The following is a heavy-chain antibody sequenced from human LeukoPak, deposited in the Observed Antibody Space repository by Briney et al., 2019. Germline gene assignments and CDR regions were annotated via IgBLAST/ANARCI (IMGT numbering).Heavy chain of an antibody. CDR3: ATSGFSGYDHPS. Sequence: GGSLRLSCAASGFTFRGYSMAWVRLAPEKGLEWVSVIRGGADDTSYADSVKGRFTISRDNSKNTLFLQMDGLRVEDTAVYYCATSGFSGYDHPSWGQGTLVTVSS. CDR1: GFTFRGYS. D-gene: IGHD5-12*01. J-gene: IGHJ5*02. CDR2: IRGGADDT. V-gene: IGHV3-23*01.